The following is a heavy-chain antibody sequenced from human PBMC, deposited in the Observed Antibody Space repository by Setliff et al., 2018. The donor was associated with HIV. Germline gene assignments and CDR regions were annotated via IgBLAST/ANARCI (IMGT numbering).Heavy chain of an antibody. CDR2: INPYSGGT. D-gene: IGHD3-10*01. Sequence: ASVKVSCKASGYTFTAYYIHWVRQAPGQGLEWMGWINPYSGGTNYEQNLQGWVTMTRDTSITTAYMELSRLTSDDTALYFCVREVRAAYKGPLWFGQSDPRPDTFDIWGQGTMVTVSS. CDR1: GYTFTAYY. J-gene: IGHJ3*02. CDR3: VREVRAAYKGPLWFGQSDPRPDTFDI. V-gene: IGHV1-2*04.